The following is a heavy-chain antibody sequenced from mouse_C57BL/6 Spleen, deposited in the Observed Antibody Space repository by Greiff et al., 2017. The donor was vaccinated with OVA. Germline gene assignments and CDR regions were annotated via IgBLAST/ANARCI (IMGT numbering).Heavy chain of an antibody. J-gene: IGHJ3*01. Sequence: VKLMESGPELVKPGASVKISCKASGYAFSSSWMNWVKQRPGKGLEWIGRIYPGDGDTNYNGKFKGKATLTADKSSSTAYMQLSSLTSEDSAVYFCASTMVTTNRFAYWGQGTLVTVSA. D-gene: IGHD2-2*01. V-gene: IGHV1-82*01. CDR2: IYPGDGDT. CDR1: GYAFSSSW. CDR3: ASTMVTTNRFAY.